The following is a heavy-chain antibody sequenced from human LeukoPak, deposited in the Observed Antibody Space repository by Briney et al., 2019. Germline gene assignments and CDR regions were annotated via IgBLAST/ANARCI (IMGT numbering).Heavy chain of an antibody. D-gene: IGHD6-13*01. J-gene: IGHJ4*02. CDR3: AKDLLSSSLRLFDY. Sequence: PGGSLRLSCAAFGFTVSSNSMSWVRQAPGKGLEWVSFIYSDNTHYSDSVKGRFTISRDNSKNTLYLQMNSLRAEDTAVYYCAKDLLSSSLRLFDYWGQGTLVTVSS. CDR2: IYSDNT. CDR1: GFTVSSNS. V-gene: IGHV3-53*01.